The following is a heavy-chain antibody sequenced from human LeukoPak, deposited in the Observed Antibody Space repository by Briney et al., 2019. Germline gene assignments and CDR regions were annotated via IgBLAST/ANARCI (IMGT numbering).Heavy chain of an antibody. Sequence: WGSLRLSCAGSGFTFSSYAMSWVRQAPGKGLWWVSAISDSGATTYDADSVKGGFTISRDNSRTTLYLQMNSLRAEDTALYYCAKDTSIGRYCTNGVCSPFDYWGQGTLVTVSS. CDR2: ISDSGATT. D-gene: IGHD2-8*01. V-gene: IGHV3-23*01. J-gene: IGHJ4*02. CDR1: GFTFSSYA. CDR3: AKDTSIGRYCTNGVCSPFDY.